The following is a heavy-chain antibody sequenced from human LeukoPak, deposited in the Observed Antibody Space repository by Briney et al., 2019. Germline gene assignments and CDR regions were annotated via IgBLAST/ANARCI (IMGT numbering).Heavy chain of an antibody. CDR3: ARYRGANGYYFDY. V-gene: IGHV4-34*01. D-gene: IGHD3-10*01. CDR2: INHSGST. CDR1: GGSFSGYY. J-gene: IGHJ4*02. Sequence: PSETLPLTCAVYGGSFSGYYWSWIRQPPGKGLEWIGEINHSGSTNYNPSLKSRVTISVDTSKNQFSLKLSSVTAADTAVYYCARYRGANGYYFDYWGQGTLVTVSS.